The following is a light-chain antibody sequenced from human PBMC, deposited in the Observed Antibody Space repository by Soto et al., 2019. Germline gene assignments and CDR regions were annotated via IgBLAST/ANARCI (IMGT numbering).Light chain of an antibody. CDR3: LLYYCAAVV. CDR2: STT. Sequence: QAVVTQEPSLTVSPGGTVTLTCASTTAPVTSDYYPNWFQQKPGQAPRALIYSTTKKHPWTPARFSGSLLGGKAALTLSGVQPEDESYYYGLLYYCAAVVFCGVTKVTVL. CDR1: TAPVTSDYY. J-gene: IGLJ2*01. V-gene: IGLV7-43*01.